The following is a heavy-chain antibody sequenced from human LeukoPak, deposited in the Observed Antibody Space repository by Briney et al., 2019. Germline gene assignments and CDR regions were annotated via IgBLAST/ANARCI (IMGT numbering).Heavy chain of an antibody. D-gene: IGHD6-13*01. V-gene: IGHV3-33*01. CDR3: ARDSPGSRASSSWSPYFDY. J-gene: IGHJ4*02. CDR2: IWYDGSNK. CDR1: GFTFSSYG. Sequence: PGGSLRLSCAASGFTFSSYGMHWVRQAPGKGLEWVAVIWYDGSNKYYADSVKGRFTISRDNSKNTLYLQMNSLRAEDTAVYYCARDSPGSRASSSWSPYFDYWGQGTLVTVSS.